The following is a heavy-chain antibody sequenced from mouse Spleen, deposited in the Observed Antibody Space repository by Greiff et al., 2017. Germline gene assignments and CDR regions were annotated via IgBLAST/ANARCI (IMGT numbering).Heavy chain of an antibody. CDR3: AKNLLDGWYAMDY. CDR2: IWRGGST. V-gene: IGHV2-5-1*01. Sequence: QVQLKQSGPSLVQPSQSLSITCTVSGFSLTSYGVHWVRQSPGKGLEWLGVIWRGGSTDYNAAFMSRLSITKDNSKSQVFFKMNSLQADDTAIYYCAKNLLDGWYAMDYWGQGTSVTVSS. CDR1: GFSLTSYG. D-gene: IGHD2-10*01. J-gene: IGHJ4*01.